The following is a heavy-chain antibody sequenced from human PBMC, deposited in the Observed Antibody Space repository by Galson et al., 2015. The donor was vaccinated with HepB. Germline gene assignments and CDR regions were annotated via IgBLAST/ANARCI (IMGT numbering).Heavy chain of an antibody. Sequence: SLRLSCAASGFTFSSYAMHWVRQAPGKGLEWVAVISYDGSNKYYADSVKGRFTISRDNSKNTLYLQMNSLRAEDTAVYYCARECPNSRPLDYWGQGTLVTVSS. V-gene: IGHV3-30-3*01. J-gene: IGHJ4*02. CDR3: ARECPNSRPLDY. CDR2: ISYDGSNK. CDR1: GFTFSSYA. D-gene: IGHD4-23*01.